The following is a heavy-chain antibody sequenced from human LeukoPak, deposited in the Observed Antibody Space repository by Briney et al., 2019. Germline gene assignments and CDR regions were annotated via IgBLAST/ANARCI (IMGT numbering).Heavy chain of an antibody. CDR1: GFTFSSYA. CDR3: AKDQSDYAGYYFDY. J-gene: IGHJ4*02. CDR2: ISYDGSNK. Sequence: GRSLTLSCAASGFTFSSYAMHWVRQAPGKGLEWVAIISYDGSNKFYADSVKGRFTISRDNSKNTLFLQMDSLRAEDTAVYYCAKDQSDYAGYYFDYWGRGNLGTVSS. D-gene: IGHD4-17*01. V-gene: IGHV3-30*18.